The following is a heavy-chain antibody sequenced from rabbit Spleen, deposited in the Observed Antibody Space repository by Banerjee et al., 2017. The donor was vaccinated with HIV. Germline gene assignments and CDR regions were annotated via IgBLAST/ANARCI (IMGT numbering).Heavy chain of an antibody. CDR2: INTDGDST. CDR3: ARDQGPGYSVIRWYLSL. J-gene: IGHJ4*01. V-gene: IGHV1S40*01. Sequence: QSLEESGGGLVKPGGTLTLTCKASGIDFSSYYYMCWVRQAPGKGLEWIACINTDGDSTDYASWAKGRFTISKTSSTTVTLQMTSLTAADTATYFCARDQGPGYSVIRWYLSLWGPGTLVTVS. CDR1: GIDFSSYYY. D-gene: IGHD7-1*01.